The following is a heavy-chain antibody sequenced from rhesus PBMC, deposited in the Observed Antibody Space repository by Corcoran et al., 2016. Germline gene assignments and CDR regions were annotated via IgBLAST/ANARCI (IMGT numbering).Heavy chain of an antibody. CDR1: GGSVSGYW. D-gene: IGHD6-13*01. CDR2: SRSGGST. Sequence: QVQLQQWGEGLVKPSETLSLTCAVYGGSVSGYWWGWIRQPPGKGLEWMGRSRSGGSTNYNPSLKSRVTISIDTSKNQFSLKLSSVTAADTAVYYCARQGGIAAGQNFDYWGQGVLVTVSS. CDR3: ARQGGIAAGQNFDY. J-gene: IGHJ4*01. V-gene: IGHV4-160*01.